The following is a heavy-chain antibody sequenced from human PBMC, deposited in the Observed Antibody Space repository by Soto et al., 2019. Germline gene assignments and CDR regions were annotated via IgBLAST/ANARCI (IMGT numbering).Heavy chain of an antibody. J-gene: IGHJ4*02. D-gene: IGHD3-22*01. CDR1: GWPISTFY. Sequence: LEAPSPTPTVSGWPISTFYLGWVPPPPGKGLEWIGYIYYSGSTNYNPSLKSRVTISVDTSKNQFSLKLSSVTAADTAVYYCARSPYYYDRSGSPVGYFVAWAQGNLVTVSS. V-gene: IGHV4-59*08. CDR2: IYYSGST. CDR3: ARSPYYYDRSGSPVGYFVA.